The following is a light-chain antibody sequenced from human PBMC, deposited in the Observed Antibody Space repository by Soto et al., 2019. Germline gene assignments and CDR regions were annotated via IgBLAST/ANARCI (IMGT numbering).Light chain of an antibody. CDR2: GGS. CDR1: QNVDSN. Sequence: EIVLTQSPGTLSLSPGERATLSCRASQNVDSNYLAWYQQKPGQSPRLLIYGGSARATGIPARFSGGGSGAEYTLTISSLQSEDFAVYYCQQYDKWPRTFGQGTKVDIK. V-gene: IGKV3-15*01. J-gene: IGKJ1*01. CDR3: QQYDKWPRT.